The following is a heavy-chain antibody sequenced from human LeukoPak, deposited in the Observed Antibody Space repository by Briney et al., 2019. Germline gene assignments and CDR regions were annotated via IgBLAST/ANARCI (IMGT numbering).Heavy chain of an antibody. D-gene: IGHD4-17*01. CDR1: GYTFTSHG. V-gene: IGHV1-18*01. J-gene: IGHJ4*02. CDR2: ISGYNGNR. Sequence: EASVTVSFTASGYTFTSHGISWVRQAPGQGLEWMGRISGYNGNRKYVENLQGRVTMTTDTSTSTAYLELRSLTSDDSAVYYCARERYGDPVDYWGQGTLVTVSS. CDR3: ARERYGDPVDY.